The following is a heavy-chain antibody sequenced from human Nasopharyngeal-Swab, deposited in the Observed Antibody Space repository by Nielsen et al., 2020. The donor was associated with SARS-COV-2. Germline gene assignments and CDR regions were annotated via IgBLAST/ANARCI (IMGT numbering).Heavy chain of an antibody. V-gene: IGHV4-61*01. CDR1: GGSVSSGSYY. CDR2: IHHSGSP. CDR3: ARGYYNFWNGYYHYYMDV. J-gene: IGHJ6*03. D-gene: IGHD1-1*01. Sequence: TLSLTCSVSGGSVSSGSYYWSWIRQPPGKGLEWIGYIHHSGSPSYSPSLKSRVTMSVDTSKNQFSLKLISVTAADAAVYYCARGYYNFWNGYYHYYMDVWGKGATVTASS.